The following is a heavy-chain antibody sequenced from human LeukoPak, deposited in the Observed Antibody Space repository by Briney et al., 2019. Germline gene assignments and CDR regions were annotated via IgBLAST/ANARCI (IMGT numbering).Heavy chain of an antibody. CDR2: INPNSGGT. CDR3: ARVSSTHHYYMDV. CDR1: GYTFTGYY. J-gene: IGHJ6*03. D-gene: IGHD5/OR15-5a*01. Sequence: ASVKVSCKASGYTFTGYYMHWVRQAPGQGLEWMGWINPNSGGTNYAQNFQGRVTMTRDTSMTTAYMELSRLRSDDTAMYYCARVSSTHHYYMDVWGRGATVTVS. V-gene: IGHV1-2*02.